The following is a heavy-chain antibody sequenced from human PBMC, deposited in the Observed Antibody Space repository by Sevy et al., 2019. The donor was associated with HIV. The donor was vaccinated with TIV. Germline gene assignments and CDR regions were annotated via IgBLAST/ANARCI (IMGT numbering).Heavy chain of an antibody. D-gene: IGHD6-13*01. CDR3: ARGDSSSWYGAGYGMDV. Sequence: QSQTLSLTCTVSGGSISSYYWSWIRQPPGKGLEWIGYIYYSGSTNYNPSLKSRVTISVDTSKNQFSLKLSSVTAADTAVYYCARGDSSSWYGAGYGMDVWGQGTTVTVSS. V-gene: IGHV4-59*01. J-gene: IGHJ6*02. CDR1: GGSISSYY. CDR2: IYYSGST.